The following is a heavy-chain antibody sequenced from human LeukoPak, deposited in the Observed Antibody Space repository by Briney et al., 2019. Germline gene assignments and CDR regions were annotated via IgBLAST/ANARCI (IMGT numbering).Heavy chain of an antibody. Sequence: ASVKVSCKASGYTFTGYYMHWVRQAPGQGLEWMGWINPNSGGTNYAQKFQGRVTMTRDTSISTAYMELSRLRSDDTAVYYCARVGGEAAVAPHYYYYYYMDVWGKGTTVTISS. D-gene: IGHD6-19*01. CDR2: INPNSGGT. J-gene: IGHJ6*03. CDR1: GYTFTGYY. CDR3: ARVGGEAAVAPHYYYYYYMDV. V-gene: IGHV1-2*02.